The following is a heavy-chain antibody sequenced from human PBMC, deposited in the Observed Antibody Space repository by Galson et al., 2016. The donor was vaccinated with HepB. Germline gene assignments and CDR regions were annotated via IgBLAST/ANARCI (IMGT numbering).Heavy chain of an antibody. CDR2: IYYSGDT. V-gene: IGHV4-39*02. Sequence: SETLSLTCTVSGGSLSSSSHYWAWIRQPPGKGLEWIGSIYYSGDTYYNASLKSRVSISIDMSKNHFSLKLNSVTAADTAVYFCARYKALTITYYFDYWGQGAPVTVSS. CDR3: ARYKALTITYYFDY. J-gene: IGHJ4*02. D-gene: IGHD3-3*01. CDR1: GGSLSSSSHY.